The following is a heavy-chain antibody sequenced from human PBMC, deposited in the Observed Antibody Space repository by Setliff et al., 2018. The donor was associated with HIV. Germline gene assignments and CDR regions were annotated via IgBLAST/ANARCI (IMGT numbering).Heavy chain of an antibody. Sequence: SVKVSCKASGGTFSSNAISWVRQAPGQGLEWMGGIIPIFGTANYAQTFQGRVTMTRDTSANTAYMELSRLRSDDTAVFYCARGVKGIATTGKYYFDNWGQGTLVTVSS. J-gene: IGHJ4*02. CDR3: ARGVKGIATTGKYYFDN. CDR2: IIPIFGTA. V-gene: IGHV1-69*05. CDR1: GGTFSSNA. D-gene: IGHD6-13*01.